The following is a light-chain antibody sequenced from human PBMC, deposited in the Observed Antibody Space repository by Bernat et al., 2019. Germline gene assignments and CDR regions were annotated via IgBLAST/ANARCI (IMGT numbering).Light chain of an antibody. CDR1: SSNIGINT. J-gene: IGLJ2*01. CDR2: NNN. CDR3: AAWDDSLNGPV. Sequence: QSVLTQPPSASGTPGQRVPISCSGSSSNIGINTVNWYQQLPGTAPKLLIYNNNQRPSGVPDRFSGSKSGASASLAISGLHSEDEADYYCAAWDDSLNGPVLGGGTKLTVL. V-gene: IGLV1-44*01.